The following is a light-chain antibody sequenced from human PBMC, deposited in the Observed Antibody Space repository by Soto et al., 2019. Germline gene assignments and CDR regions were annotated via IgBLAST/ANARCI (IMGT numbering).Light chain of an antibody. CDR2: GAS. CDR3: QHYGSSPWT. Sequence: ESGLAQSPGTLSLSPGEGATLSCRASQSIISSYFAWYQQKPGQTPRLLIYGASRRATGIPDRFSGSGSGTDFTLTISRLEPEDFAVYYCQHYGSSPWTFGQGTTV. V-gene: IGKV3-20*01. CDR1: QSIISSY. J-gene: IGKJ1*01.